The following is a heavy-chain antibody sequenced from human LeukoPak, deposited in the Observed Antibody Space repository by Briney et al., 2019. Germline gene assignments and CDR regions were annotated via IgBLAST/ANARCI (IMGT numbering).Heavy chain of an antibody. D-gene: IGHD4-23*01. CDR3: ARGDYGGNPRDGYYYYLDV. Sequence: SETLSLTCTVSGGSISSGSYYWNWIRQPAGKGLEWIGRIYTTGSTNYSPSLKSRVTISVDTSKNQFSLKLSSVTAADTAVYYCARGDYGGNPRDGYYYYLDVWGKGTTVTVSS. CDR1: GGSISSGSYY. CDR2: IYTTGST. V-gene: IGHV4-61*02. J-gene: IGHJ6*03.